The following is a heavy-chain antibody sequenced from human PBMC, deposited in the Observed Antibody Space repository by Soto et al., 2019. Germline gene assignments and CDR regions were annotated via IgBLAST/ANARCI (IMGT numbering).Heavy chain of an antibody. Sequence: QVQLVESGGGSVKPGGSLRLSCAASGFTFSDYYMSWIRQAPGKGLEWVSYISSGGFITYYADSVKGRFTTSWDKAKNSLYLQINALIANDTAVYYCATGVVPATKWGYYSYGLDVWGQGTTVTVSS. CDR2: ISSGGFIT. CDR3: ATGVVPATKWGYYSYGLDV. V-gene: IGHV3-11*01. D-gene: IGHD2-2*01. J-gene: IGHJ6*02. CDR1: GFTFSDYY.